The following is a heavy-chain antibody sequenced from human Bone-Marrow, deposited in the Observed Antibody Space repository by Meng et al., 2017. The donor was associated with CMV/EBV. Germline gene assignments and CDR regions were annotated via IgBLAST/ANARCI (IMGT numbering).Heavy chain of an antibody. CDR3: ARGSGVWFDD. CDR1: GFTFSSYA. V-gene: IGHV3-21*01. CDR2: ISSNSSYI. D-gene: IGHD2-8*02. Sequence: GESLKISCAASGFTFSSYAMNWVRQAPGKGLEWVSSISSNSSYIYYADSVKGRFTISRDNAKNSLYLQMNSLRAEDIAVYYCARGSGVWFDDWGQGTMVTVSS. J-gene: IGHJ4*02.